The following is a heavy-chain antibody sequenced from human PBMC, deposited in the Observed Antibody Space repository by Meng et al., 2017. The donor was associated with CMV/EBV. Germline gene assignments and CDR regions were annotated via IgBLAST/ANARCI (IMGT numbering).Heavy chain of an antibody. CDR3: AREGYDFWSGSPPRGWFDP. Sequence: GSLRLSCTVSGGSISSYYWSWIRQPPRKGLEWIGYIYYSGSTNYNPSLKSRVTISVDTSKNQFSLKLSSVTAADTAVYYCAREGYDFWSGSPPRGWFDPWGQGTLVTVSS. J-gene: IGHJ5*02. CDR1: GGSISSYY. D-gene: IGHD3-3*01. V-gene: IGHV4-59*01. CDR2: IYYSGST.